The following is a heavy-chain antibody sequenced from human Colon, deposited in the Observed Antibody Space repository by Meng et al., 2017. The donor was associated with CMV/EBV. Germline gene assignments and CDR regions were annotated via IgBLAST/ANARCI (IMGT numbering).Heavy chain of an antibody. J-gene: IGHJ4*02. Sequence: QITVKESGPTMVKPTQTLTLTCSFSGFSLSSPGEGVAWFRQPPGKALEWLAIIYWDDEERYRPSLRSRLTITKDTSTNRVVLIVTNMDPVDTATYHRVHRSARHSNSPYFDFWGLGTLVTVSS. CDR2: IYWDDEE. V-gene: IGHV2-5*02. CDR1: GFSLSSPGEG. CDR3: VHRSARHSNSPYFDF. D-gene: IGHD6-6*01.